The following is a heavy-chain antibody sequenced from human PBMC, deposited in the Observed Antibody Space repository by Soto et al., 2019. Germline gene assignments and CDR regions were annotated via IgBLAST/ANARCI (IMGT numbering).Heavy chain of an antibody. V-gene: IGHV1-69*06. Sequence: QVQLVQSGAEVKKPGSSVKVSCKASGGTFSSYAISWVRQAPGQGLEWMGGIIPIFGTANYAQKFQGRVTITADKSPSTAYMELSSLRTEDAAVDYCARASRRWLPLNYYYYGMDVWGQGTTVTVSS. CDR3: ARASRRWLPLNYYYYGMDV. CDR1: GGTFSSYA. CDR2: IIPIFGTA. J-gene: IGHJ6*02. D-gene: IGHD5-12*01.